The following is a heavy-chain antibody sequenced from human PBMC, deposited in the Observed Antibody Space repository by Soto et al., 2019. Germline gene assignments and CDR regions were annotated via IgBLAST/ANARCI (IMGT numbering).Heavy chain of an antibody. Sequence: QVHLVQSGAEVKKPGASVKVSCQASGYAFTTYGITWVRQAPGQGLEWMGWISAHNGNTNYAQKLQGRVTVTRDTSTSTAYVGLRRLRSDDTAVYYCARGRYGDYWGQGALVTVSS. CDR3: ARGRYGDY. V-gene: IGHV1-18*01. D-gene: IGHD1-1*01. CDR2: ISAHNGNT. J-gene: IGHJ4*02. CDR1: GYAFTTYG.